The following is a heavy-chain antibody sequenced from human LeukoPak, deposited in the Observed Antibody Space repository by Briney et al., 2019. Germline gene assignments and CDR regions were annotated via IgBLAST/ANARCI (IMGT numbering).Heavy chain of an antibody. V-gene: IGHV3-23*01. CDR3: VRDLRVGSTAAYYFDY. J-gene: IGHJ4*02. D-gene: IGHD2-2*01. CDR1: GFTFSSYA. Sequence: PGGSLRLSCAASGFTFSSYAMSWVRQAPGKGLEWVSVISGGGGSTYYADSVKGRFTVSRDNSKNTLYLQMNSLRAEDTAVYYCVRDLRVGSTAAYYFDYWGQGTLVTVSS. CDR2: ISGGGGST.